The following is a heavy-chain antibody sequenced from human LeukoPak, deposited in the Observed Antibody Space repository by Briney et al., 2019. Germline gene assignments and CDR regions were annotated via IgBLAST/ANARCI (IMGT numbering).Heavy chain of an antibody. CDR1: GFTFSSYS. Sequence: GGSLRLSCAAPGFTFSSYSMNWVRQAPGKGLEWVSSISSSSSYIYYADSVKGRFTISRDNAKNSLYLQMNSLRAEDTAVYYCARDLRSGYYFGAFDIWGQGTMVTVSS. CDR2: ISSSSSYI. V-gene: IGHV3-21*01. J-gene: IGHJ3*02. D-gene: IGHD3-22*01. CDR3: ARDLRSGYYFGAFDI.